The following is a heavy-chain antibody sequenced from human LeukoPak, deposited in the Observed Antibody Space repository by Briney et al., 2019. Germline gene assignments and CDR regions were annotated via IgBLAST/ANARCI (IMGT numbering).Heavy chain of an antibody. CDR2: VYTSGST. D-gene: IGHD3-22*01. CDR1: GGSISSDNYS. V-gene: IGHV4-61*02. Sequence: PSQTLSLTCTVSGGSISSDNYSWSWIRQPAGKGLEWIGRVYTSGSTNYNPSLKSRVTISVDTSKKQFSLKLSSVTAADTAVYYCAREKIGYYDGSGRGWFDPWGQGTLVTVSS. CDR3: AREKIGYYDGSGRGWFDP. J-gene: IGHJ5*02.